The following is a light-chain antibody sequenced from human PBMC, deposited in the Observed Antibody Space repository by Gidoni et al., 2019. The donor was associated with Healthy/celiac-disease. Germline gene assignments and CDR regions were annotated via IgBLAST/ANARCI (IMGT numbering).Light chain of an antibody. CDR3: SSYTSSSTLYV. CDR1: SSDVGGYNH. Sequence: QSALTQPASVSGSPGQSSTISCTGTSSDVGGYNHVAWYQQHPGKAPKLMLYEVSNRPSGVPDRFSGSKSGNTASLTISGLQAEDEADYYCSSYTSSSTLYVFGTGTKVTVL. J-gene: IGLJ1*01. CDR2: EVS. V-gene: IGLV2-14*01.